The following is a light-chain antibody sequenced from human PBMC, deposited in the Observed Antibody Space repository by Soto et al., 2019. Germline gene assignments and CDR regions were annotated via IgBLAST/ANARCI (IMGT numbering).Light chain of an antibody. CDR1: QSISSW. Sequence: DIQVTQSPSTLSASVGDRVTITCRASQSISSWLAWYQQKPGKAPKLLIYDASSLESGVPSRFSGSGSGTEFTLTITSLQPDDFATYYCQQYNSYPLTFGGGPKVEIK. CDR2: DAS. CDR3: QQYNSYPLT. V-gene: IGKV1-5*01. J-gene: IGKJ4*01.